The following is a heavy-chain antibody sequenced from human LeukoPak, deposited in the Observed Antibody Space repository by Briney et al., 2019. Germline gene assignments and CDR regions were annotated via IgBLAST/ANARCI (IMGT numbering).Heavy chain of an antibody. CDR2: ISHSGST. J-gene: IGHJ4*02. D-gene: IGHD3-10*01. CDR1: GGSFSGYY. CDR3: ARASLLWFAYYFDY. V-gene: IGHV4-34*01. Sequence: SETLSLTCAVYGGSFSGYYWSWIRQPPGKGLEWIGEISHSGSTNYNPSLKSRVTISVDTSKNQFSLKLSSVTAADTAVYYCARASLLWFAYYFDYWGQGTLVTVSS.